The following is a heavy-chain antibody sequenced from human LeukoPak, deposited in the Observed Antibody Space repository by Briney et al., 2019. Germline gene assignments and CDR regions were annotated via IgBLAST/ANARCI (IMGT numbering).Heavy chain of an antibody. D-gene: IGHD3-10*01. V-gene: IGHV3-74*01. J-gene: IGHJ4*02. CDR1: GFTFPTYW. Sequence: GGSLRLSCSASGFTFPTYWMIWVRQVPGEGLVYVSHMNHDATTTNYADSVKGRFTMSRDNARNTVFLQMDSLRAEDTAVYYCGRDNYGSIDYWGQGILVTVSS. CDR2: MNHDATTT. CDR3: GRDNYGSIDY.